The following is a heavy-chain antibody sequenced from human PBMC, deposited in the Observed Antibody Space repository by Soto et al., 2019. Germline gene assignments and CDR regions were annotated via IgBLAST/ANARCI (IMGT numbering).Heavy chain of an antibody. CDR1: GGSISSGVYY. J-gene: IGHJ4*02. V-gene: IGHV4-31*03. Sequence: SETLSLTCTVSGGSISSGVYYWSWIRQHPGKGLEWIGYIYYSGSTYYNPSLKSRVTISVDTSKNQFSLKLSSVTAADTAVYYCARGPYGSGSYPFDYWGQGTLVTVSS. CDR3: ARGPYGSGSYPFDY. D-gene: IGHD3-10*01. CDR2: IYYSGST.